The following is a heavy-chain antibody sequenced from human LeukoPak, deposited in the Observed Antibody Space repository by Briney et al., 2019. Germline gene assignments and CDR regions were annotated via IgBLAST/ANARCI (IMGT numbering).Heavy chain of an antibody. CDR2: IKRDGSQK. CDR1: GFTFSDYW. J-gene: IGHJ3*02. D-gene: IGHD3-16*01. V-gene: IGHV3-7*02. Sequence: PGGSLRLSCAASGFTFSDYWMSWVRQAPGTGLEWVANIKRDGSQKYYVDSVKGRFTISRDNAKNSLYLQMNSLRAEDTAVYYCVRNRGTMLQGAFDIWGPGTMVTVSS. CDR3: VRNRGTMLQGAFDI.